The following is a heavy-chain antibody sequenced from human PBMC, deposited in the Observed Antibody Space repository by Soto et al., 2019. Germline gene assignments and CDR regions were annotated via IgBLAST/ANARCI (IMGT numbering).Heavy chain of an antibody. CDR3: ARDQSSSSGYYYYYGMDV. D-gene: IGHD6-6*01. CDR1: GFTVSSNY. Sequence: PGGSLRLSCAASGFTVSSNYMSWVRQAPGRGLEWVSVIYSGGSTYYADSVKGRFTISRDNSKNTLYLQMNSLRAEDTAVYYCARDQSSSSGYYYYYGMDVWGQGTTVTVSS. J-gene: IGHJ6*02. V-gene: IGHV3-53*01. CDR2: IYSGGST.